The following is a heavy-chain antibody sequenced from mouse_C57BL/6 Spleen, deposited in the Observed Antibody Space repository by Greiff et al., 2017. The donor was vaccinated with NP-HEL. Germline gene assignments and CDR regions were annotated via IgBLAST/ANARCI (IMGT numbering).Heavy chain of an antibody. CDR1: GFTFSDYY. CDR2: ISNGGGST. V-gene: IGHV5-12*01. CDR3: ASLNWDRYFDV. J-gene: IGHJ1*03. D-gene: IGHD4-1*01. Sequence: EVQGVESGGGLVQPGGSLKLSCAASGFTFSDYYMYWVRQTPEKRLEWVAYISNGGGSTYYPDTVKGRFTISRDNAKNTLYLQMSRLKSEDTAMYYCASLNWDRYFDVWGTGTTVTVSS.